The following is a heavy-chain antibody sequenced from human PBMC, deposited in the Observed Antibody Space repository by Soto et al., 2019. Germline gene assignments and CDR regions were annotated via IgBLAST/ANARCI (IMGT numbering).Heavy chain of an antibody. CDR1: GFTFSSYG. V-gene: IGHV3-33*01. CDR2: IWYDGSNK. CDR3: ARYLTGDIVLVPAAMNPHGMDV. Sequence: GGSLRLSCAASGFTFSSYGMHWVRQAPGKGLEWVAVIWYDGSNKYYADSVKGRFTISRDNSKNTLYLQMNSLRAEDTAVYYCARYLTGDIVLVPAAMNPHGMDVWGQGTTVTVSS. D-gene: IGHD2-2*01. J-gene: IGHJ6*02.